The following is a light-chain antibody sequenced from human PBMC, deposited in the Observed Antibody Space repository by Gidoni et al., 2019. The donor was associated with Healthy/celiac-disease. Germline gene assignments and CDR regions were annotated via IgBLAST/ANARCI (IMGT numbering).Light chain of an antibody. CDR3: QQRGT. V-gene: IGKV3-11*01. Sequence: EIVLTQSPATLSLSPGERATLSCRASQSVSSYLAWYQQKPGQAPRRLIYDASNRATGIPARFSGSGSGTDFTLTISSLEPEDFAVYYCQQRGTFGQGTRLEIK. CDR2: DAS. CDR1: QSVSSY. J-gene: IGKJ5*01.